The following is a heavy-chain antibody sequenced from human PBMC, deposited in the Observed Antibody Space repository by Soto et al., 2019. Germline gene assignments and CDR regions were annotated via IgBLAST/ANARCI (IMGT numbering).Heavy chain of an antibody. CDR2: IIPICGTA. J-gene: IGHJ4*02. CDR3: ARDLYGCNAYGNFDY. CDR1: GGTFSSYA. Sequence: QVQLVQSGAEVKKPGSSVKVSCKASGGTFSSYAISWVRQAPGQVLEWMGGIIPICGTANYAQNFQGRVTITADESTSTGYMELRSLRSEDTAVYYCARDLYGCNAYGNFDYWGQGTLVTVSS. D-gene: IGHD4-17*01. V-gene: IGHV1-69*12.